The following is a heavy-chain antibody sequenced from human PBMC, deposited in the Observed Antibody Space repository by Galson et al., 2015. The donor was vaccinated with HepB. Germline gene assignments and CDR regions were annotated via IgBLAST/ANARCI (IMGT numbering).Heavy chain of an antibody. CDR2: ICGDGSNK. V-gene: IGHV3-30*04. J-gene: IGHJ4*02. D-gene: IGHD6-6*01. Sequence: SLRLSCAASGFTFSSYAMHWVRQAPGKGLEWVAVICGDGSNKYYADSVKGRFTISRDNSENTLYLQMNSLRAEDTAVYYCAKDHARNSMEADFDHWGQGTLFTVSS. CDR3: AKDHARNSMEADFDH. CDR1: GFTFSSYA.